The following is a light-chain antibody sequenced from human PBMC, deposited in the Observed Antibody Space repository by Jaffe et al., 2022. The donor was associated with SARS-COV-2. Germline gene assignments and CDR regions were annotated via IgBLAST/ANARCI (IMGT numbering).Light chain of an antibody. J-gene: IGKJ4*01. CDR1: QSLLHSNGYNY. CDR2: LGS. V-gene: IGKV2-28*01. Sequence: DIVVTQSPLSLPVTPGEPASISCRSSQSLLHSNGYNYLDWYLQKPGQSPQLLIYLGSNRASGVPDRFSGSGSGTDFTLKISRVEAEDVGLYFCMQAVQIPVTFGGGTKVEI. CDR3: MQAVQIPVT.